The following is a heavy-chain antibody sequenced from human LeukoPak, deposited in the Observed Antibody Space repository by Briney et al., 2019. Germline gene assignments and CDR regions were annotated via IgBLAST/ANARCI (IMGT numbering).Heavy chain of an antibody. CDR1: GFTFTSSA. J-gene: IGHJ3*01. V-gene: IGHV1-58*01. CDR3: AAEAAYYYDSRDAFDV. D-gene: IGHD3-22*01. CDR2: IVVGSGNT. Sequence: ASVKVSCKASGFTFTSSAVQWVRQARGQRLEWIGWIVVGSGNTNYAQKFQERVTITRDMSTSPVYMELSSLRSEDTAVYYCAAEAAYYYDSRDAFDVWGQGTMVTVSS.